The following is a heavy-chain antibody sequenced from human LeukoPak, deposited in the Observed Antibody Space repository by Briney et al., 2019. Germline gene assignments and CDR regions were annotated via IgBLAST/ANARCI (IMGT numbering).Heavy chain of an antibody. CDR2: INSDGSGT. V-gene: IGHV3-74*01. CDR3: AKELGIGAAEEAFDI. Sequence: GGSLRLSCAASGFTFSSYWMHWVRQAPGKGLVWVSRINSDGSGTSYADSVKGRFTISRDNAKNTLYLQMNSLRAEDTAVYYCAKELGIGAAEEAFDIWGQGTMVTVSS. J-gene: IGHJ3*02. CDR1: GFTFSSYW. D-gene: IGHD6-13*01.